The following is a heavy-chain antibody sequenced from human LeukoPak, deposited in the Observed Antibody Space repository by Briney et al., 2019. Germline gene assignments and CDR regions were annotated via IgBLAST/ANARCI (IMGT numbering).Heavy chain of an antibody. Sequence: GGSLRLSCAASGVTFSNYWVSWVRQAPGKGGEGVANIKEEGSEKYHVDSVKGRFTISRDNGKNSLYLQMNSLRAEDTAVYYCTRDPLRRFDYWGQGTLVTVSS. D-gene: IGHD3-9*01. V-gene: IGHV3-7*03. J-gene: IGHJ4*02. CDR3: TRDPLRRFDY. CDR2: IKEEGSEK. CDR1: GVTFSNYW.